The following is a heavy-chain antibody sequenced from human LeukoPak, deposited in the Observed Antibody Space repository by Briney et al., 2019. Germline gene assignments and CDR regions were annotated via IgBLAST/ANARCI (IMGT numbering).Heavy chain of an antibody. CDR2: ISYDGSSK. D-gene: IGHD1-20*01. V-gene: IGHV3-30*18. Sequence: GRSLRLSCAASGFTFSSYGMHWVRQAPGKGLEWVAVISYDGSSKYYADSVKGRFTISRDNSKNTLYLQMNSLRAEDTAVYYCAKDIGYNWNAQGYGMDVWGQGTTVTVSS. J-gene: IGHJ6*02. CDR1: GFTFSSYG. CDR3: AKDIGYNWNAQGYGMDV.